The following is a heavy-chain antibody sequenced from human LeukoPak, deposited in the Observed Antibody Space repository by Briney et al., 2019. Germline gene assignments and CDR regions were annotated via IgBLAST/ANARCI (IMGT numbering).Heavy chain of an antibody. D-gene: IGHD1-26*01. CDR3: AEETIVGAAFDP. V-gene: IGHV1-69*05. Sequence: GASVKVSCKASGGTFSSYAISWVRQAPGQGLEWMGGIIPIFGTANYAQKFQGRVTITTDESTSTAYMELSSLRSEDTAVYYCAEETIVGAAFDPWGQGTLVTVSS. CDR2: IIPIFGTA. CDR1: GGTFSSYA. J-gene: IGHJ5*02.